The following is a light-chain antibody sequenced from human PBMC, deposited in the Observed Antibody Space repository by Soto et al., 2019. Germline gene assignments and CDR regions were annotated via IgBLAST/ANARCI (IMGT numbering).Light chain of an antibody. CDR3: KQSYSNPFT. Sequence: DIQITQSPSCLSAYVGYRGTMTSSSSQSVSIYLNWYQQKPGKAPNLLIYAASSLRGGVPSRFSGSGSGTDFTLTIGSLQTEDFAIYYCKQSYSNPFTFGPGTKVDIK. V-gene: IGKV1-39*01. CDR1: QSVSIY. CDR2: AAS. J-gene: IGKJ3*01.